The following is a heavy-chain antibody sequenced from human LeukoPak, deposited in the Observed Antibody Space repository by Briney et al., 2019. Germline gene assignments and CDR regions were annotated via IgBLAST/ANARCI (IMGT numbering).Heavy chain of an antibody. Sequence: RASVKVSCKASGYTFTNNGISWVRQAPGQGLEWMGWISAYNGITKYAQKLQGRVTMTTDTSASTAYMELRSLRSDDTAVYYCARDPRGSSDYWGQGTLVTVSS. CDR3: ARDPRGSSDY. D-gene: IGHD2-15*01. CDR1: GYTFTNNG. CDR2: ISAYNGIT. J-gene: IGHJ4*02. V-gene: IGHV1-18*01.